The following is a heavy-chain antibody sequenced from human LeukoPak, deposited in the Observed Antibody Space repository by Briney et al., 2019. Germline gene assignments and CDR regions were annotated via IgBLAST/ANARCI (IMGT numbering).Heavy chain of an antibody. CDR1: GGSISSYY. CDR2: IYYSGSI. V-gene: IGHV4-59*01. CDR3: VRSRGATRYDY. Sequence: SETLSLTCTVSGGSISSYYWSWIRQPPGKGLEWIGYIYYSGSINYNPSLKSRVTISVDTSKNQFSLKLSSVTAADTAVYYCVRSRGATRYDYWGQGTLVTVSS. J-gene: IGHJ4*02. D-gene: IGHD5-12*01.